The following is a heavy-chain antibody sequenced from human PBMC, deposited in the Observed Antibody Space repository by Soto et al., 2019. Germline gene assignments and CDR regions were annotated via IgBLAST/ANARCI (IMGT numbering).Heavy chain of an antibody. CDR3: AMSSAYSTAALKYRYQVNV. J-gene: IGHJ6*04. D-gene: IGHD2-2*01. CDR2: VNPHRGHT. CDR1: GYIFTSYN. Sequence: QVQLVQSGAEVKKPGASVKVSCKASGYIFTSYNINWVRQAAGHGLEWMGWVNPHRGHTVYAQKFQGRVTMTRDTSITTAHMEMRSLTPEDTAVYYCAMSSAYSTAALKYRYQVNVLGKGAAVTVSS. V-gene: IGHV1-8*02.